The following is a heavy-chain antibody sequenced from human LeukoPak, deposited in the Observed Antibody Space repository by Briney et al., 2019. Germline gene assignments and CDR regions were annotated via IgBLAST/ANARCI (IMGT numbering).Heavy chain of an antibody. Sequence: GGSLRLSCAASEFTFSDYYMSWIRQAPGKGLEWVSYISSSSSTIHYADSVKGRFTISRDNAKNSLYLQMNSLRAEDTAVYYCARDGMTIFGVVIYWGQGTLVTVSS. D-gene: IGHD3-3*01. CDR1: EFTFSDYY. J-gene: IGHJ4*02. V-gene: IGHV3-11*04. CDR3: ARDGMTIFGVVIY. CDR2: ISSSSSTI.